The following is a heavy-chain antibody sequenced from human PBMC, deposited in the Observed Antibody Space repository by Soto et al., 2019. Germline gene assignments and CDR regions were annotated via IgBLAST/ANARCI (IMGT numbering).Heavy chain of an antibody. CDR2: IKGDGSIT. Sequence: DEQVVESGGGLVQPGGSLRLSWPASGFTCSNYWIHGVRQASGKGLVCVSRIKGDGSITNYADSVSGRFSSSRDNAKNTVYLQIDSRRAEDTAVYYCARGASGRYYRDVWGKGSTVTVS. J-gene: IGHJ6*03. CDR1: GFTCSNYW. D-gene: IGHD3-10*01. V-gene: IGHV3-74*01. CDR3: ARGASGRYYRDV.